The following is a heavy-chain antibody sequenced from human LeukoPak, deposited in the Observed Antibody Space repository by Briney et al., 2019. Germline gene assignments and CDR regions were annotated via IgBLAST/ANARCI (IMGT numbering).Heavy chain of an antibody. J-gene: IGHJ4*02. D-gene: IGHD2-15*01. Sequence: GGSLRLSCAASGFTFSSYWMHWVRQAPGKGLEWVAVIWYDGSNKYYADSVKGRFTISRDNSKNTLYLQMNSLRAEDTAVYYCAKDEGARFDYWGQGTLVSVSS. CDR3: AKDEGARFDY. CDR1: GFTFSSYW. V-gene: IGHV3-33*06. CDR2: IWYDGSNK.